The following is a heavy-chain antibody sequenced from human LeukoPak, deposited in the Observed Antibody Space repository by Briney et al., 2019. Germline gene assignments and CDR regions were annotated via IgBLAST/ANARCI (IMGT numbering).Heavy chain of an antibody. V-gene: IGHV3-23*01. Sequence: GGSLRLSCAASGFTFSSYAMSWVRQAPEKGLEWVSTISGNGGRTYYADSVKGRFTISRDNSKNTLYLQMNSLRAEDTAVYYCAREKYSTGWFDYWGQGTLVTVSS. J-gene: IGHJ4*02. CDR2: ISGNGGRT. CDR3: AREKYSTGWFDY. CDR1: GFTFSSYA. D-gene: IGHD6-19*01.